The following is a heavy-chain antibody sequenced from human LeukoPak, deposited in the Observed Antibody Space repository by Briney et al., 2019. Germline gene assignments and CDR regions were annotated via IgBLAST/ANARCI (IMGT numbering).Heavy chain of an antibody. CDR1: GFTFSSYW. D-gene: IGHD2-21*02. CDR2: IKQDGSEK. Sequence: PGGSLRLSCAASGFTFSSYWMSWVRQAPGKGLEWVANIKQDGSEKYYVDSVKGRFTISRDNAKNSLYLQMNSLRAEDTAVYYCARDRASGGDSFDYWGQGTLVTVSS. CDR3: ARDRASGGDSFDY. V-gene: IGHV3-7*01. J-gene: IGHJ4*02.